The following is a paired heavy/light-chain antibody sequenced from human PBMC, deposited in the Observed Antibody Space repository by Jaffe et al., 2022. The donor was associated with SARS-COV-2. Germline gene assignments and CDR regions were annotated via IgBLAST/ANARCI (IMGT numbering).Light chain of an antibody. V-gene: IGKV3-11*01. CDR2: DAS. J-gene: IGKJ2*01. Sequence: EIVLTQSPATLSLSPGERATLSCRASQSISSYLAWYQQQPGQAPRLLIYDASNRADGIPARFSGSGSGTDFTLTINSLEPEDFAVYYCQQRSVWNTFGQGTKLEIK. CDR3: QQRSVWNT. CDR1: QSISSY.
Heavy chain of an antibody. CDR2: IRRKGSGGTT. CDR3: TRGGPYGSGSPHYYYMDV. D-gene: IGHD3-10*01. CDR1: GFRFSDYA. J-gene: IGHJ6*03. V-gene: IGHV3-49*03. Sequence: EVQLVESGGGLVQPGRSLRLSCTASGFRFSDYAMSWFRQAPGKGLEWVGFIRRKGSGGTTEYAAPVKGRFTISRDDSKSLAHLQMNSLKIEDTAVYYCTRGGPYGSGSPHYYYMDVWGKGTTVTVSS.